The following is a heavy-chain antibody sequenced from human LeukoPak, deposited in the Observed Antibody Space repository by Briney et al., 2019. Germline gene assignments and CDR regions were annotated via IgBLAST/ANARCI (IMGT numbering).Heavy chain of an antibody. D-gene: IGHD3-10*01. Sequence: GGSLRLSCTASGFTFGDYAMSWVRQAPGKGLEWVGFIRSKAYGGTAEYAASVKGRFTISRDDSKTIAYLQMNSLKTEDTAVYYCSGSFGQLTFFDYWGQGTLVTVSS. CDR3: SGSFGQLTFFDY. CDR2: IRSKAYGGTA. J-gene: IGHJ4*02. CDR1: GFTFGDYA. V-gene: IGHV3-49*04.